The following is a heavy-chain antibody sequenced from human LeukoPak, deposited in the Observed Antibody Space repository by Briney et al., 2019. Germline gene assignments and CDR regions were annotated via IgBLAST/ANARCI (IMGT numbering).Heavy chain of an antibody. CDR3: ARDPVYDILTGYYRGLDDDAFDI. CDR2: INPNSGGT. Sequence: GASVKVSCKASGYTFTGYYMHWVRQAPGQGLEWMGWINPNSGGTNYAQKFQGRVTMTRDTSISTAYMELSRLRSDDTAVYYCARDPVYDILTGYYRGLDDDAFDIWGQGTMVTVSS. D-gene: IGHD3-9*01. V-gene: IGHV1-2*02. J-gene: IGHJ3*02. CDR1: GYTFTGYY.